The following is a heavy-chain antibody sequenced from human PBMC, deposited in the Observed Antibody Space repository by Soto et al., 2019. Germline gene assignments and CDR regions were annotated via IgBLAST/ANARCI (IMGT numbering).Heavy chain of an antibody. CDR2: ISYDGSNK. V-gene: IGHV3-30*18. CDR3: AKDGGRDTAMVDY. J-gene: IGHJ4*02. D-gene: IGHD5-18*01. Sequence: GGSLRLSCAASGFTFSSYGMHWVRQAPGKGLEWVAVISYDGSNKYYADSVKGRFTISRDNSKNTLYLQMNSLRAEDTAVYYCAKDGGRDTAMVDYWGQGTLVTVSS. CDR1: GFTFSSYG.